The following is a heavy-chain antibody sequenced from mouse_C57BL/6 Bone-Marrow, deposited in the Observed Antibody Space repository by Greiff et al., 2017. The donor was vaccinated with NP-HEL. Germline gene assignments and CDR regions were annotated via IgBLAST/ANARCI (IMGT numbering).Heavy chain of an antibody. V-gene: IGHV14-4*01. CDR3: TLYDGYLYFDY. J-gene: IGHJ2*01. Sequence: EVQLQQSGAELVRPGASVKLSCTASGFNIKDDYMHWVKQRPEQGLEWIGWIDPENGDTEYASKFQGKATITADTSSNTAYLQLSSLTSEDTAVYYCTLYDGYLYFDYWGQGTTLTVSS. CDR2: IDPENGDT. D-gene: IGHD2-3*01. CDR1: GFNIKDDY.